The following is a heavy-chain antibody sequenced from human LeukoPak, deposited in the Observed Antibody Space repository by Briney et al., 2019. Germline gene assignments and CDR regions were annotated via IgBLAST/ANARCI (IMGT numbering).Heavy chain of an antibody. D-gene: IGHD3-10*01. CDR1: GFTFSSYV. Sequence: GGSLRLSCAASGFTFSSYVMSWVRQAPGKGLEWVAVISYDGSNKYYADSVKGRFTISRDNSKNTLYLQMNSLRAEDTAVYYCAKDNGQEWFGELFDYWGQGTLVTVSS. CDR3: AKDNGQEWFGELFDY. CDR2: ISYDGSNK. V-gene: IGHV3-30*18. J-gene: IGHJ4*02.